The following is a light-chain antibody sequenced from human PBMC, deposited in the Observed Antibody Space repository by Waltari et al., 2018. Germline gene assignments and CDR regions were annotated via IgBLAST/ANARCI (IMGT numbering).Light chain of an antibody. J-gene: IGKJ1*01. CDR1: QSISSW. Sequence: DIQMTQSPSTLSASVGDRVTITCRASQSISSWLAWYQQKPGRPPKLLIYRDSNLESGVPSRFGGSGSGTQFTLTISSLQPDDFATYYCQQYNSYPWTFGQGTKVEIK. CDR3: QQYNSYPWT. V-gene: IGKV1-5*03. CDR2: RDS.